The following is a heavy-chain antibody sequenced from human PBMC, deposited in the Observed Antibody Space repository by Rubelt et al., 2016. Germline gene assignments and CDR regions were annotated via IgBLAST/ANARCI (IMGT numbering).Heavy chain of an antibody. J-gene: IGHJ4*02. D-gene: IGHD6-19*01. CDR3: ARAPGVAGTAYYFDY. CDR2: IFYSGRT. Sequence: QVQLQESGPGLVKPSETLSLTCTVSGGSISSYYWSWIRQPPGKGLEWIGYIFYSGRTNYHPSLKSRVTISVNTSKNQFSRKLGSVTAAATAVYYCARAPGVAGTAYYFDYWGQGTLVTVSS. V-gene: IGHV4-59*01. CDR1: GGSISSYY.